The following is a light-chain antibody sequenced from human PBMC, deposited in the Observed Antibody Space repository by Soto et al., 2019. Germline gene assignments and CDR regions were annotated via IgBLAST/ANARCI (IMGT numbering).Light chain of an antibody. V-gene: IGKV1-39*01. CDR3: QQSYTTPLT. CDR1: QTISNY. Sequence: DIQMTQSPSTLSGSVGDRVTITCRASQTISNYLHWYQQKPGKAPKLLIDTASNLESGVPSRFSGSGSGTDFTLTISSLQPEDFATYYCQQSYTTPLTFGGGTKVDI. J-gene: IGKJ4*01. CDR2: TAS.